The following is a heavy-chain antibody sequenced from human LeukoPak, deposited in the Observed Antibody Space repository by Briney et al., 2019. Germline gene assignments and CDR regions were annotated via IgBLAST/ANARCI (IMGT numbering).Heavy chain of an antibody. CDR3: ARKPGHVGPYYYDSSGYSNFDY. CDR2: ISSSGSTI. CDR1: GFTFSDYY. D-gene: IGHD3-22*01. J-gene: IGHJ4*02. V-gene: IGHV3-11*01. Sequence: GGSLRLSCAASGFTFSDYYMSWIRQAPGKGLEWVSYISSSGSTIYYADSVKGRFTISRDNAKNSLYLQMNSLRAEDTAVYYCARKPGHVGPYYYDSSGYSNFDYWGQGTLVTVSS.